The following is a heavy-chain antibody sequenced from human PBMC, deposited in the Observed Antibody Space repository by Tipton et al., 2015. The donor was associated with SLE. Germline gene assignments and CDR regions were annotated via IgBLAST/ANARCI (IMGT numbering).Heavy chain of an antibody. V-gene: IGHV4-34*01. Sequence: LRLSCAVYGGSFSGYYWSWIRQPPGKGLEWIGEINHSGSTNYNPSLKSRVTISVDTSKNQFSLKLSSVTAADTAVYYCARGRGRVGYSSSPYFDYWGQGTLVTVSS. CDR1: GGSFSGYY. D-gene: IGHD6-6*01. CDR3: ARGRGRVGYSSSPYFDY. CDR2: INHSGST. J-gene: IGHJ4*02.